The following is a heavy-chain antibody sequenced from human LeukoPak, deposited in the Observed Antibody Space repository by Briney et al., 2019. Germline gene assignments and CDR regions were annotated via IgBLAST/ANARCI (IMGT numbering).Heavy chain of an antibody. CDR2: ISGSAHKI. CDR1: GITFSNYA. CDR3: AGRPTGYSSGYIH. Sequence: QTGGSLRLSCVASGITFSNYAVSWVRQAPEKGLDWVSVISGSAHKIRYADSVKGRFTISRDNSENIVYLQMNNLRVEDTAVYYCAGRPTGYSSGYIHWGQGTPVTVSS. D-gene: IGHD5-18*01. V-gene: IGHV3-23*01. J-gene: IGHJ4*02.